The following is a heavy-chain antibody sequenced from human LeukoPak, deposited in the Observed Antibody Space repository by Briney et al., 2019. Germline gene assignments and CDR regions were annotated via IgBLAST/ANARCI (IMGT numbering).Heavy chain of an antibody. J-gene: IGHJ6*03. CDR2: MNPNSGNT. CDR1: GYTSTSYD. Sequence: ASVKVSCKASGYTSTSYDINWVRQATGQGLEWMGWMNPNSGNTGYAQKFQGRVTITADESTSTAYMELSSLRSEDTAVYYCARVIGVPAAIYPYYYYYYMDVWGKGTTVTVSS. D-gene: IGHD2-2*01. V-gene: IGHV1-8*01. CDR3: ARVIGVPAAIYPYYYYYYMDV.